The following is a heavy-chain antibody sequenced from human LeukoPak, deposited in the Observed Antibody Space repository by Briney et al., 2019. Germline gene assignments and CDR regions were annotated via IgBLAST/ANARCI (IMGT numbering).Heavy chain of an antibody. CDR1: GGSISSYY. V-gene: IGHV4-34*01. D-gene: IGHD3-22*01. Sequence: SETLSLTCTVSGGSISSYYWSWIRQPPGKGLEWIGEINHSGSTNYNPSLKSRVTISVDTSKNQFSLKLSSVTAADTAVYYCARGISYDSSGYSDEFDYWGQGTLVTVSS. CDR2: INHSGST. J-gene: IGHJ4*02. CDR3: ARGISYDSSGYSDEFDY.